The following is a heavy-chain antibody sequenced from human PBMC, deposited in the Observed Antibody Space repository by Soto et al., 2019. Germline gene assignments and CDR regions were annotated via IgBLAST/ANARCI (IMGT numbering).Heavy chain of an antibody. V-gene: IGHV3-23*01. D-gene: IGHD3-10*01. CDR3: AKDKNYYASGSYLRASATQNWFDP. CDR1: GFTFSSYA. Sequence: GGSLRLSCAASGFTFSSYAMSWVRQAVGKGLEWVSSVSGSGGITYYADSVKGRFTVSRDNSKNTLYLQMSSLRAEDTAVYYCAKDKNYYASGSYLRASATQNWFDPWGQGTLVTVSS. CDR2: VSGSGGIT. J-gene: IGHJ5*02.